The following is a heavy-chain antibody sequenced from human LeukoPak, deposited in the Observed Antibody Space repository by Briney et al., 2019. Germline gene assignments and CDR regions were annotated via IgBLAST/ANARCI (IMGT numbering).Heavy chain of an antibody. CDR1: GFTFSSYS. V-gene: IGHV3-21*01. Sequence: GGSLRLSCAASGFTFSSYSMNWVRQAPGKGLEWVSSISSSSSYIYYADSVKGRFTISRDNAKSSLFLQMNILRAADTAVYYCARQTGISIDIWGQGTMVTVSS. CDR3: ARQTGISIDI. J-gene: IGHJ3*02. CDR2: ISSSSSYI. D-gene: IGHD2/OR15-2a*01.